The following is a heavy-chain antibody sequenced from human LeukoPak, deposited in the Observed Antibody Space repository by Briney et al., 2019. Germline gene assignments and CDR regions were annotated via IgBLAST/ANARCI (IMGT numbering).Heavy chain of an antibody. J-gene: IGHJ4*02. V-gene: IGHV1-8*01. CDR1: GYTFTSYD. D-gene: IGHD3-10*01. CDR3: ARDPAFRGAQMEY. Sequence: ASVKVSCKASGYTFTSYDINWVRQATGQGLEWMGWMNPNSGNTGYAQKFQGRVTMTIDTSTSTAYMELRSLRSDDTAVYYCARDPAFRGAQMEYWGQGTLVTVSS. CDR2: MNPNSGNT.